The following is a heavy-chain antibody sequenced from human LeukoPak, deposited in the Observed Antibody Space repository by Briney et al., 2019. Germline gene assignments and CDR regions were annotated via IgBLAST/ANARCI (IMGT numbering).Heavy chain of an antibody. CDR3: AKGALGSCSGARCYPFDH. CDR1: GFTFSSYA. V-gene: IGHV3-23*01. Sequence: PGGSLRLSCVASGFTFSSYAMNWVRQAPGKGLGGLEWVPSIIGGGRDTYFADSVKGRFTISRDNSKNTVYLQMNGLRDEDTAVYYCAKGALGSCSGARCYPFDHWGQGILVTVSS. J-gene: IGHJ4*02. CDR2: IIGGGRDT. D-gene: IGHD2-15*01.